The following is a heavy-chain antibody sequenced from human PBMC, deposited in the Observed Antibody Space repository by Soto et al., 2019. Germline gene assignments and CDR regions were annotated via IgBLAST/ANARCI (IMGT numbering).Heavy chain of an antibody. CDR3: ARLKGYSSGWRIYYFDY. J-gene: IGHJ4*02. D-gene: IGHD6-19*01. Sequence: SVPLSLTCTVSGGSISSYYWRWIRKPPGKGLEWIGYISYTGSTNYNPSLKSRVTFSVDTSKNQFSLKLSSVTAADTAVYYCARLKGYSSGWRIYYFDYWGQGTLVTVSS. CDR1: GGSISSYY. CDR2: ISYTGST. V-gene: IGHV4-59*08.